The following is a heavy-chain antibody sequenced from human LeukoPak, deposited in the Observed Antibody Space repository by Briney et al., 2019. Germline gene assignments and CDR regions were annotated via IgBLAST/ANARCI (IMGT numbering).Heavy chain of an antibody. D-gene: IGHD1-7*01. CDR2: IIPIFGTA. V-gene: IGHV1-69*05. CDR1: GGTFSSYA. J-gene: IGHJ5*02. CDR3: ATVSNWNYVYNWFDP. Sequence: SAKVSCKASGGTFSSYAISWVRQAPGQGLEWMGGIIPIFGTANYAQKFQGRVTITTDESTSTAYMELSSLRSEDTAVYYCATVSNWNYVYNWFDPWGQGTLVTVSS.